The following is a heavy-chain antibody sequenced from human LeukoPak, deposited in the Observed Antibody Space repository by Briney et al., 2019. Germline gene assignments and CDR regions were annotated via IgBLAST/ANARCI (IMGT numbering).Heavy chain of an antibody. J-gene: IGHJ4*02. CDR2: INHSGST. Sequence: SETLSLTCAVYGGSFSGYYWSWIRQPPGKGLEWIGEINHSGSTNYNPSLKCRVTISVDTSKNQFSLKLSSVTAADTAVYYCARRKGYCSSTSCYLGFDYWGQGTLVAVSS. D-gene: IGHD2-2*01. CDR3: ARRKGYCSSTSCYLGFDY. V-gene: IGHV4-34*01. CDR1: GGSFSGYY.